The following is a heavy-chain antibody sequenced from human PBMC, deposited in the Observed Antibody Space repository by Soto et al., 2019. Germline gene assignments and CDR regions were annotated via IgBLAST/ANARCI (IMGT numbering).Heavy chain of an antibody. Sequence: QVQLVESGGGVVQPGRSLRLSCAASGFTFSSYAMHWVRQAPGKGLEWVAVISYDGSNKYYADSVKGRFTISRDNSKNTLYLQMNSLRAEDTAVYYCARDLDYYDSRGYCTFDYWGQGTLVTVSS. V-gene: IGHV3-30-3*01. D-gene: IGHD3-22*01. CDR3: ARDLDYYDSRGYCTFDY. CDR2: ISYDGSNK. CDR1: GFTFSSYA. J-gene: IGHJ4*02.